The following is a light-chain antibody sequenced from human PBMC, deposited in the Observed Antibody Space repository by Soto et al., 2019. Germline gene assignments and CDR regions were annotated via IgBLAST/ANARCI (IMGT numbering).Light chain of an antibody. V-gene: IGKV1-27*01. J-gene: IGKJ4*01. CDR1: QGISNY. CDR3: QKYNSAHIT. Sequence: DIQMTQSPSSLSASVEDRVTITCRASQGISNYLAWYQQKPGKVPKLLIYAASTLQSGVTSRFSSSGSGTDFTLTISSQQPEDVATYNCQKYNSAHITFGGGTKVEIK. CDR2: AAS.